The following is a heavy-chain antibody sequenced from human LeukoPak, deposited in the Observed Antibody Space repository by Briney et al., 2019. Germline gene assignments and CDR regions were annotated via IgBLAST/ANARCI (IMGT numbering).Heavy chain of an antibody. D-gene: IGHD6-19*01. J-gene: IGHJ6*03. Sequence: GGSLRLSCAASGFNFSRYAMHWVRQAPGKGLEWVAVISYDGSNKYYADSVKGRFTISRDNSKNTLYLQMNSLRAEDTAVYYCAKESSGWPYYYYYYMDVWGKGTTVTVSS. CDR2: ISYDGSNK. CDR1: GFNFSRYA. CDR3: AKESSGWPYYYYYYMDV. V-gene: IGHV3-30*04.